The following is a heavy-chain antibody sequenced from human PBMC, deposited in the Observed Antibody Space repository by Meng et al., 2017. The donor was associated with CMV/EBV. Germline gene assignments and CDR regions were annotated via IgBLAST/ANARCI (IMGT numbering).Heavy chain of an antibody. Sequence: SETLSLTCAVYGGSFSGYYWSWIRQPPGKGLEWFGEINHSGSTNYNPSLKSRVTISVDTSKNQFSLKLSSVTAADTAVYYCARGPFQLLYYLDYWGQGTLVTVSS. CDR3: ARGPFQLLYYLDY. J-gene: IGHJ4*02. V-gene: IGHV4-34*01. D-gene: IGHD2-2*02. CDR1: GGSFSGYY. CDR2: INHSGST.